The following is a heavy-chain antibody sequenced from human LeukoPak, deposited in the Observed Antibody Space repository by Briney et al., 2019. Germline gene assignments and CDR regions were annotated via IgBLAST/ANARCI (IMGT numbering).Heavy chain of an antibody. CDR2: INPSGGST. CDR3: ARLGKEGFDY. Sequence: GASVKVSCRASGYTFTSYYMHWVRQAPGEGLEWMGIINPSGGSTSYAQKFQGRVTMTRDTSTSTVYMELSSLRSEDTAVYYCARLGKEGFDYWGQGTLVTVSS. D-gene: IGHD4-23*01. V-gene: IGHV1-46*01. CDR1: GYTFTSYY. J-gene: IGHJ4*02.